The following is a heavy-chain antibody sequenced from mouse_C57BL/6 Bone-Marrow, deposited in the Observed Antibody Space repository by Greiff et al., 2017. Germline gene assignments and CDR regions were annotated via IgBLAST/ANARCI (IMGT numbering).Heavy chain of an antibody. CDR3: ARSHYYYGSAWFAY. Sequence: VQLKESGPELVKPGASVKISCKASGYSFTDYNMNWVKQSNGKSLEWIGVINPNYGTTSYNQKFKGKATLTVDQSSSTAYMQLNSLTSEDSAVYYCARSHYYYGSAWFAYWGPGTLVTVAA. J-gene: IGHJ3*01. D-gene: IGHD1-1*01. CDR2: INPNYGTT. V-gene: IGHV1-39*01. CDR1: GYSFTDYN.